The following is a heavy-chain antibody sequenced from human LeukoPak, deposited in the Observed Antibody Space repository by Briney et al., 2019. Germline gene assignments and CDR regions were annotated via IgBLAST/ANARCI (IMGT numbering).Heavy chain of an antibody. J-gene: IGHJ4*02. CDR3: AKDMSGWYGSFDY. CDR1: GFIFSDYY. V-gene: IGHV3-11*05. CDR2: ISRSSSFT. Sequence: GGSLRLSCAASGFIFSDYYMSWICQAPGKGLEFVSNISRSSSFTNYADSVKGRFTISRDNAKNSLYLQMNSLRAEDTALYYCAKDMSGWYGSFDYWGQGTLVTVSS. D-gene: IGHD6-19*01.